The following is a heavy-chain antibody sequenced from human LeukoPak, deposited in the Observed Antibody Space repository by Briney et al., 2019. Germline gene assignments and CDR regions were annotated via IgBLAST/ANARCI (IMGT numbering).Heavy chain of an antibody. D-gene: IGHD5-18*01. CDR3: ARDGGYSYGDAFDI. J-gene: IGHJ3*02. Sequence: GGSLRLSCAASGFTVSSNYMSWVRQAPGKGLEWVSVIYSGGSTYYADSAKGRFTISRDNSKNTLYLQMNSLRVEDTAVYYCARDGGYSYGDAFDIWGQGTMVTVSS. CDR2: IYSGGST. V-gene: IGHV3-53*01. CDR1: GFTVSSNY.